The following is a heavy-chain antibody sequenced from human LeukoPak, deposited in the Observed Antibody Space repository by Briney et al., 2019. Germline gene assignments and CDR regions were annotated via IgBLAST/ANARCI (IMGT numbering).Heavy chain of an antibody. CDR1: GGSISSYY. D-gene: IGHD2-2*01. CDR2: IYYSGST. CDR3: ARRSPYCSGTSCYRYYYYGMDV. Sequence: SETLSLTCTVSGGSISSYYWSWIRQPPGKGLEWIGYIYYSGSTNYNPSLKSRVTISVDTSKNQFSLKLSSVTAADTAVYYCARRSPYCSGTSCYRYYYYGMDVWGQGTTVTVSS. V-gene: IGHV4-59*08. J-gene: IGHJ6*02.